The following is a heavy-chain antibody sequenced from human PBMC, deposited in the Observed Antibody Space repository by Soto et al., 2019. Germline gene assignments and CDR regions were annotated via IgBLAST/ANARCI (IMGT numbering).Heavy chain of an antibody. V-gene: IGHV3-23*01. J-gene: IGHJ4*02. CDR1: RMTFSNYA. Sequence: EVQLLESGGGLGQPGGSLRLSCAASRMTFSNYAMSWVRQPPGKGLEWVSAISGNGDTTYYADSVKGRFTISRDNSKNTLYLQTNSLRAEDTAVYYCARDFEGTHDYWGQGTLVTVSS. CDR3: ARDFEGTHDY. CDR2: ISGNGDTT.